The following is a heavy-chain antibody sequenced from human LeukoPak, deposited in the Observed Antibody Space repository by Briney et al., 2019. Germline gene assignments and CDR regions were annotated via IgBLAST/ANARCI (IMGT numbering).Heavy chain of an antibody. CDR2: IRYDGSNK. CDR3: ARDRSKYSGSFLPDY. D-gene: IGHD1-26*01. V-gene: IGHV3-30*02. J-gene: IGHJ4*02. Sequence: GGSLRLSCAASGFTFSSYGMHWVRQAPGKGLEWVAFIRYDGSNKYYADSVKGRFTISRDNSKNTLYLQMNSLRAEDTAVYYCARDRSKYSGSFLPDYWGQGILVTVSS. CDR1: GFTFSSYG.